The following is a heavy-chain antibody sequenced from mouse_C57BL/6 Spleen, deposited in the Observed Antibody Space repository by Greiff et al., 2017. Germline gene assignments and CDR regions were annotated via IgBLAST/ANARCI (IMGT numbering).Heavy chain of an antibody. CDR2: ISYDGSN. CDR3: ASWDYYGSSSGSYAMDY. J-gene: IGHJ4*01. V-gene: IGHV3-6*01. Sequence: EVKLQESGPGLVKPSQSLSLTCSVTGYSITSGYYWNWIRQFPGNKLEWMGYISYDGSNNYNPSLKNRISITRDTSKNQFFLKLNSVTTEDTATYYCASWDYYGSSSGSYAMDYWGQGTSVTVSS. CDR1: GYSITSGYY. D-gene: IGHD1-1*01.